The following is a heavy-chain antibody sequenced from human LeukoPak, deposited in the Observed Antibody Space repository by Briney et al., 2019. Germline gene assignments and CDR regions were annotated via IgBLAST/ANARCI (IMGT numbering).Heavy chain of an antibody. V-gene: IGHV3-23*01. J-gene: IGHJ6*03. D-gene: IGHD3-3*01. CDR3: ARVPSSYYFWSGYLNYYYYYMDV. CDR2: IIGSGGST. CDR1: GFTFSSYG. Sequence: GGSLRLSCAASGFTFSSYGMSWVRQAPGKGLEWVSAIIGSGGSTYYADSVKGRFTISRDNSKNTLYLQMNSLRAEDTAVYYCARVPSSYYFWSGYLNYYYYYMDVWGKGTTVTVSS.